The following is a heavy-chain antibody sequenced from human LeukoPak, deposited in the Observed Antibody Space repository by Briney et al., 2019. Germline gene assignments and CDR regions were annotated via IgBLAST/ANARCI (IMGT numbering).Heavy chain of an antibody. CDR3: ASTYDSDSSGYYPFDY. J-gene: IGHJ4*02. CDR2: ISKSGGST. D-gene: IGHD3-22*01. CDR1: GFSFSSYP. Sequence: GGSLRLSCAASGFSFSSYPMHWVRQAPGKGLEYVSGISKSGGSTYYTNSVKGRFTISRDNSKNTLYLRMGSLRAEDMAVYYCASTYDSDSSGYYPFDYWGQGTLVTVSS. V-gene: IGHV3-64*01.